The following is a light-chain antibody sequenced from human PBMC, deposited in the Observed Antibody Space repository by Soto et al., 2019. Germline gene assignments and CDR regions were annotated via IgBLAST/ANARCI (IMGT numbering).Light chain of an antibody. Sequence: EIVMTQFPATLSVSPGERATLSCRASQSVSSDLAWYQQKPGQAPRLLIYGASTRATGIPARFSGSGSGTQFTLTISTLQSGDFAVHYCQQYNNWHRTFGQGTKV. CDR3: QQYNNWHRT. V-gene: IGKV3-15*01. CDR2: GAS. J-gene: IGKJ1*01. CDR1: QSVSSD.